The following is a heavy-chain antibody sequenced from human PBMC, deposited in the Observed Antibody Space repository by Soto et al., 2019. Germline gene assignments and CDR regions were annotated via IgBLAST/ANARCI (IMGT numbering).Heavy chain of an antibody. V-gene: IGHV3-73*01. CDR3: NRSNNRFWFDP. CDR2: IRSKANSYAT. CDR1: GFTFSGSA. J-gene: IGHJ5*02. Sequence: EVQLVESGGGLVQPGGSLKLSCAASGFTFSGSAMHWVRQASGKGLEWVGRIRSKANSYATAYAASMKGRFTISRDDSKNTAYLQMISLKTEDTAVYYCNRSNNRFWFDPWGQGTLVTVSS. D-gene: IGHD1-20*01.